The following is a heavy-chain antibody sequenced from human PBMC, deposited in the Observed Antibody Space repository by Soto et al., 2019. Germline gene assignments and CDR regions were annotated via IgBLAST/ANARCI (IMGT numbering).Heavy chain of an antibody. CDR1: GGSISSSSYY. J-gene: IGHJ1*01. Sequence: QLQLQESGPGLVKPSETLSLTCTVSGGSISSSSYYWGWIRQPPGKGLEWIGSIYYSGSTYYNPSLKSRVTISVDTSKNQFSLKLSSVTAADTAVYYCARQVYEENDYGDNVLGYFQHWGQGTLVTVSS. V-gene: IGHV4-39*01. CDR3: ARQVYEENDYGDNVLGYFQH. CDR2: IYYSGST. D-gene: IGHD4-17*01.